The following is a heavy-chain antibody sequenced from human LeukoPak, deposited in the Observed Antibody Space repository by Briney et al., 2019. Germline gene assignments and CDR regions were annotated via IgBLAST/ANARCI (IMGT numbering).Heavy chain of an antibody. J-gene: IGHJ4*02. CDR3: AKGVSIYYDSSGYYYGYFDY. V-gene: IGHV4-31*03. CDR1: GGSISSGGYY. CDR2: IYYSGST. Sequence: SETLSLTCTVSGGSISSGGYYWSWIRQHPGKGLEWIGYIYYSGSTYYNPSLKSRVTISVDTSKNQFSLKLSSVTAADTAVYYCAKGVSIYYDSSGYYYGYFDYWGQGTLVTVSS. D-gene: IGHD3-22*01.